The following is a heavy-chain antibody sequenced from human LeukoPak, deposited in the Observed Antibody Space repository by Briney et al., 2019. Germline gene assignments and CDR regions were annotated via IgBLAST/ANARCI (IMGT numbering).Heavy chain of an antibody. V-gene: IGHV1-18*01. CDR1: GYTFNSFG. J-gene: IGHJ4*02. D-gene: IGHD2-2*01. CDR2: ISAYKGFT. Sequence: ASVRVSCKTSGYTFNSFGIAWLRQAPGQGLEWMGWISAYKGFTSLAQNFQDRLIMTTDTSTTTAYMELRSQRSDDTAVYYCARGAYQLLPDYWGQGTLVTVSS. CDR3: ARGAYQLLPDY.